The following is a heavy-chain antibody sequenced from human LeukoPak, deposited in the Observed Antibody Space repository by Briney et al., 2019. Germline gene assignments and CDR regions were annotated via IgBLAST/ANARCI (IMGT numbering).Heavy chain of an antibody. CDR2: IKSKTDGGTT. J-gene: IGHJ6*03. CDR1: GFTFSSYG. CDR3: TTVRHSSGWLHYSYYMDV. V-gene: IGHV3-15*01. D-gene: IGHD6-19*01. Sequence: GVSLRLSCAASGFTFSSYGMSWVRRAPGKGLEWVGRIKSKTDGGTTDYAAPVKGRFTISRDDSKNTLYLQMNSLKTEDTAVYYCTTVRHSSGWLHYSYYMDVWGKGTTVTVSS.